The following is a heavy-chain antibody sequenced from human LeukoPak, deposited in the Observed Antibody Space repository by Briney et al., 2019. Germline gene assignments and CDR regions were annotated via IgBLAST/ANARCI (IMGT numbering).Heavy chain of an antibody. J-gene: IGHJ4*02. Sequence: PGRSLRLSCAASGFTFDDYAMHWVRHAPGKGLEWVSGISWNSGSIGYADSVKGRFTIPRDNAKNSLYLQMNSLRAEDTALYYCAKGSIFGVVTTPHYFDYWGQGTLVTVSS. D-gene: IGHD3-3*01. CDR1: GFTFDDYA. CDR2: ISWNSGSI. V-gene: IGHV3-9*01. CDR3: AKGSIFGVVTTPHYFDY.